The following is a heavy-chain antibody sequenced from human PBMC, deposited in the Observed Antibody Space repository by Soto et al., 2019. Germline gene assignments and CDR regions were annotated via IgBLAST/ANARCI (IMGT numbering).Heavy chain of an antibody. J-gene: IGHJ4*02. CDR2: IYHSGST. D-gene: IGHD6-19*01. V-gene: IGHV4-4*02. CDR3: ARVAVAGTRVDY. Sequence: ASETLSLTCAVSGGSISSSNWWSWVRQPPGKGLEWIGEIYHSGSTNYNPSLKSRVTISVDKSKNQFSPKLSSVTAADTAVYYCARVAVAGTRVDYWGQGTLVTVSS. CDR1: GGSISSSNW.